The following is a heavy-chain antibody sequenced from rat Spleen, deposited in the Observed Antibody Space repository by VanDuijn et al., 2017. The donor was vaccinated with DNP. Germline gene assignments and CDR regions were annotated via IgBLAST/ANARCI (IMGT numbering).Heavy chain of an antibody. J-gene: IGHJ2*01. CDR1: GFTFSAYY. CDR3: VRWNSGHFDY. V-gene: IGHV5-22*01. D-gene: IGHD4-3*01. Sequence: EVQLVESGGGLVQPGSSLKLSCAASGFTFSAYYMAWVRQAPAKGLEWVAYMGSPAYAPYYTDSVKGRFAISRDNAKSTLYLQINSPRSEDMATYYCVRWNSGHFDYWGQGVMVTVSS. CDR2: MGSPAYAP.